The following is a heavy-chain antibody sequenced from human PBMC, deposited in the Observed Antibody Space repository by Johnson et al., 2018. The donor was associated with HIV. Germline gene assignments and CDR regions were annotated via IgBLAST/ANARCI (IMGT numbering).Heavy chain of an antibody. V-gene: IGHV3-7*05. CDR3: ARDSLMGYSSGWSDACDI. CDR1: GFTFSSYW. J-gene: IGHJ3*02. Sequence: VQLVESGGGLVQPGGSLRLSCAASGFTFSSYWMSWVRQAPGKGLEWVANIKQDGSEKYYVDSLKGRFTISRDNAKNSLYLQMNSLRAEDTALYYCARDSLMGYSSGWSDACDIWGQGTMVTVSS. D-gene: IGHD6-19*01. CDR2: IKQDGSEK.